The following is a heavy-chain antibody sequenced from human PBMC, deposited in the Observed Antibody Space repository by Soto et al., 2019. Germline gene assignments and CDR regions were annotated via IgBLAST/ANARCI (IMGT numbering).Heavy chain of an antibody. V-gene: IGHV4-34*01. CDR1: GGSFSGYY. D-gene: IGHD6-13*01. J-gene: IGHJ5*02. CDR2: INHSGST. Sequence: QVQLQQWGAGLLKPSETLSLTCAVYGGSFSGYYWSWIRQPPGKGLEWIGEINHSGSTNYNPSLKSRVTISVDTSKNQFSLKLSSATAADTAVYYCARAGYSSSWYRWFDPWGQGTLVTVSS. CDR3: ARAGYSSSWYRWFDP.